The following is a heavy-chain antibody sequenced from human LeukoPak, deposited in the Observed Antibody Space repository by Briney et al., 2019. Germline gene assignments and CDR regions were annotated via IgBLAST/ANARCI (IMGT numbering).Heavy chain of an antibody. CDR2: ISAYNGNT. Sequence: ASVKVSCKASGYTFTSYGISWVRQAPGQGLEWMGWISAYNGNTNYAQKLQGRVTMTTDTSTSTAYMELRSLRSDDTAVYYCARPDTIFEVVQLDYWGQGTLVTVSS. J-gene: IGHJ4*02. CDR3: ARPDTIFEVVQLDY. CDR1: GYTFTSYG. D-gene: IGHD3-3*01. V-gene: IGHV1-18*01.